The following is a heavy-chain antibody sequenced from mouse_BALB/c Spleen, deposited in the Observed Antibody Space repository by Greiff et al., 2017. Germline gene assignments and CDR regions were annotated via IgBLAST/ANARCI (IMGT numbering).Heavy chain of an antibody. CDR2: INPYNDGT. CDR3: ARNGNYVGYFDV. CDR1: GYTFTSYV. J-gene: IGHJ1*01. V-gene: IGHV1-14*01. Sequence: VQLQQSGPELVKPGASVKMSCEASGYTFTSYVMHWVKQKPGQGLEWIGYINPYNDGTKYNEKFKGKATLTSDKSSSTAYMELSSLTSEDSAVYYCARNGNYVGYFDVWGAGTTVTVSS. D-gene: IGHD2-1*01.